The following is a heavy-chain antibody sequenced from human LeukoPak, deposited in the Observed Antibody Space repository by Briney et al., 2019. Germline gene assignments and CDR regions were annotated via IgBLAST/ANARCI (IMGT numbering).Heavy chain of an antibody. CDR2: IYYSGST. V-gene: IGHV4-30-4*01. CDR1: GGSISSGDYY. Sequence: SQTLSLTCTVSGGSISSGDYYWSWIRQPPGKGLEWVGYIYYSGSTYYNPSLKSRVTISVDTSKNQFSLKLSSVTAADTAVYYCARDANYYDSSGYSTHFDYWGQGTLVTVSS. CDR3: ARDANYYDSSGYSTHFDY. D-gene: IGHD3-22*01. J-gene: IGHJ4*02.